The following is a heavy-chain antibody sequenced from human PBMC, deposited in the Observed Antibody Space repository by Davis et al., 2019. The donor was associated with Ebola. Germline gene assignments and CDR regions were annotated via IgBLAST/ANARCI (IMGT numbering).Heavy chain of an antibody. Sequence: PGGSLRLSCTASGFTFGDYAMSWVRQAPGKGLEWVGFIRSKAYGGTTEYAASVKGRFTISRDDSKSIAYLQMNSLKTEDTAVYYCTRTYYYDSSGYYWGQGTLVTVSS. V-gene: IGHV3-49*04. J-gene: IGHJ4*02. CDR2: IRSKAYGGTT. CDR3: TRTYYYDSSGYY. CDR1: GFTFGDYA. D-gene: IGHD3-22*01.